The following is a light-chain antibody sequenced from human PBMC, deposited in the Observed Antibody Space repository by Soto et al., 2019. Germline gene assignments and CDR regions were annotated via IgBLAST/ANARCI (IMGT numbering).Light chain of an antibody. CDR1: QSVSSTY. CDR2: GAS. J-gene: IGKJ1*01. Sequence: EIVLTQSPCTLSLSPGERSTLSCRASQSVSSTYLAWYQQKPGQAPRLLIYGASSRATGIPDRFSGSGSGTDFTLTISRLEPEDFAVYYCQQGTFGQGTKVDIK. CDR3: QQGT. V-gene: IGKV3-20*01.